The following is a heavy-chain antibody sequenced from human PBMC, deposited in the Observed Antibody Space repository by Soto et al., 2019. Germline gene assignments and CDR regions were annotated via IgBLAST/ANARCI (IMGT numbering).Heavy chain of an antibody. Sequence: QVQLLESGPGLVKPSETLSLTCTVSGASVSSGNYYWSWIRQPPGKGLVCIGYISYSGSTNYNPPLKSRVTISLDTSKHQFSLKLSIVTAADTAVYYCARGRGSYYAFWGQGTLVTVSS. V-gene: IGHV4-61*01. D-gene: IGHD3-16*01. CDR1: GASVSSGNYY. CDR2: ISYSGST. J-gene: IGHJ4*02. CDR3: ARGRGSYYAF.